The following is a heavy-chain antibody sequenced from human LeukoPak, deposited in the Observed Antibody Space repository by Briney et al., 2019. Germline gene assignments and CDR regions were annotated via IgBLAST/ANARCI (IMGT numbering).Heavy chain of an antibody. CDR3: VSLGYSSSSVRY. Sequence: PGGSLRLSCAASGFTFSSYWMHWARQAPGKGLGWVSRINSDGSSTSYADSVKGRFTISRDNSKNTLYLQMNSLRAEDTAVYFCVSLGYSSSSVRYWGQGTLVTVSS. D-gene: IGHD6-6*01. CDR2: INSDGSST. CDR1: GFTFSSYW. J-gene: IGHJ4*02. V-gene: IGHV3-74*01.